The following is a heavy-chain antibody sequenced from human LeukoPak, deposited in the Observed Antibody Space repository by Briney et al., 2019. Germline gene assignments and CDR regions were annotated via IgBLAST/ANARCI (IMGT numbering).Heavy chain of an antibody. CDR3: ASSPGSITTGDFQH. J-gene: IGHJ1*01. V-gene: IGHV1-69*05. CDR1: GGTFSSYA. D-gene: IGHD3-22*01. Sequence: SVKVSRKASGGTFSSYAISWVRQAPGQGLEWMGGIIPIFGTANYAQKFQGRVTITTDESTSTAYMELSSLRSEDTAVYYCASSPGSITTGDFQHWGQGTLVTVSS. CDR2: IIPIFGTA.